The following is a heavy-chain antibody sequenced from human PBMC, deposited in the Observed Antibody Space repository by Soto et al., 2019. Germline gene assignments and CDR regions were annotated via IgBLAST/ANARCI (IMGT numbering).Heavy chain of an antibody. Sequence: GESLKISCKGSGYSFAGYWITWVRQKRGKGLEWMGRIDPSDSQTYYSPSFRGHVTISATKSITTVFLQWSSLRASDTAMYYWARHIYXSDTXPNFXYYXDSXGQGTXXXXXS. V-gene: IGHV5-10-1*01. CDR3: ARHIYXSDTXPNFXYYXDS. D-gene: IGHD2-21*01. J-gene: IGHJ4*02. CDR2: IDPSDSQT. CDR1: GYSFAGYW.